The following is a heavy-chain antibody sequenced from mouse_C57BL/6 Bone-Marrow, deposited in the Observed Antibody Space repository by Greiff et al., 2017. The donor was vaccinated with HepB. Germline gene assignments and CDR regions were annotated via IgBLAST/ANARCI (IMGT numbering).Heavy chain of an antibody. CDR3: ARRQFSSRGFAY. J-gene: IGHJ3*01. Sequence: EVKLMESGPELVKPGASVKISCKASGYTFTDYYMNWVKQSHGKSLEWIGDINPNNGGTSYNQKFKGKATLTVDKSSSTAYMELRSLTSEDSAVYYCARRQFSSRGFAYWGQGTLVTVSA. CDR2: INPNNGGT. V-gene: IGHV1-26*01. D-gene: IGHD1-1*01. CDR1: GYTFTDYY.